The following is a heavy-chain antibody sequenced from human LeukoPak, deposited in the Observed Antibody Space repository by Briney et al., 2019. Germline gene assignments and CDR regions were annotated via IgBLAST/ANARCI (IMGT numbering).Heavy chain of an antibody. CDR3: AKTIVVVTDAFDI. CDR1: GFTFSSYG. J-gene: IGHJ3*02. Sequence: GGSLRLSCAASGFTFSSYGMHWVRQAPGKGLEWVAFIRYDGSNKYYADSVKGRFTISRDNSKNTLYLQMNSLRAEDTAVYYCAKTIVVVTDAFDIWGQGTMVTVSS. V-gene: IGHV3-30*02. D-gene: IGHD3-22*01. CDR2: IRYDGSNK.